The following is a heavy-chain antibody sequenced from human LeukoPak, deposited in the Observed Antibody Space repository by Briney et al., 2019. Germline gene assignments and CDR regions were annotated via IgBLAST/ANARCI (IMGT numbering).Heavy chain of an antibody. V-gene: IGHV1-2*02. J-gene: IGHJ6*03. CDR1: GYTFTSYG. CDR3: ARGRDYYYYYYMDV. Sequence: GASVKVSCKASGYTFTSYGISWVRQAPGQGLEWMGWINPNSGGTNYAQKFQGRVTMTRDTSISTAYMELSRLRSDDTAVYYCARGRDYYYYYYMDVWGKGTTVTVSS. CDR2: INPNSGGT.